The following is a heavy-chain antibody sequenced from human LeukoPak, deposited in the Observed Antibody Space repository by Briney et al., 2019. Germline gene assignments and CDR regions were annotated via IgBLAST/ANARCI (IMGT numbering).Heavy chain of an antibody. CDR1: GFTFSSYS. CDR2: ISSRSSYI. J-gene: IGHJ4*02. Sequence: PGGSLRLSCAASGFTFSSYSMNWVRQAPGKGREWVSSISSRSSYIYYADSVKGRFTISRDNAKNSLYLQMNSLRAEDTAVYYCARGPRDPTGYCSGGRCSSTYDVWGQGTLVSVSS. D-gene: IGHD2-15*01. V-gene: IGHV3-21*01. CDR3: ARGPRDPTGYCSGGRCSSTYDV.